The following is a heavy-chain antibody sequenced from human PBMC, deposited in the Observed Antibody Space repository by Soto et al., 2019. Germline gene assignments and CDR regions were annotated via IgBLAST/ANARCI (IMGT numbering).Heavy chain of an antibody. CDR3: ASSGRGDFTSMVNYFYYGLDV. Sequence: QLVESGGGVVQPGGSLRLSCSATPSAFTFSDHGMHWVRQTPGKGLEWLAVIWFDGGNRNYADSVKGRFTISRDNSENTLYLQMNSLSDEDTGVYYGASSGRGDFTSMVNYFYYGLDVWGQGTTVAVSS. CDR2: IWFDGGNR. D-gene: IGHD5-18*01. J-gene: IGHJ6*02. V-gene: IGHV3-33*01. CDR1: AFTFSDHG.